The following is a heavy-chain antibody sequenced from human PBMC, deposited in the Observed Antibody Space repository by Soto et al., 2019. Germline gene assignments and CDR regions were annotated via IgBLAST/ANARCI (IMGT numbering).Heavy chain of an antibody. V-gene: IGHV3-23*01. CDR3: AKPMTGQWLVRSYYYYGMDV. Sequence: GGSLRLSCAASGFTFSSYAMSWVRQAPGKGLEWVSAISGSGGSTYYADSVKGRFTISRDNSKNTLYLQMNSLRAEDTAVYYCAKPMTGQWLVRSYYYYGMDVWGQGTTVTVSS. CDR2: ISGSGGST. J-gene: IGHJ6*02. D-gene: IGHD6-19*01. CDR1: GFTFSSYA.